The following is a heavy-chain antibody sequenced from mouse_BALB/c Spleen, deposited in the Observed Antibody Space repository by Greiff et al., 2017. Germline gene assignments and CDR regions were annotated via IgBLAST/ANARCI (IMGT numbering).Heavy chain of an antibody. D-gene: IGHD2-1*01. Sequence: EVKLVESGPGLVKPSQSLSLTCTVTGYSITSDYAWNWIRQFPGNKLEWMGYISYSGSTSYNPSLKSRISITRDTSKNQFFLQLNSVTTEDTATYYCASYYGNYGYAMDYWGQGTSVTVSS. V-gene: IGHV3-2*02. CDR2: ISYSGST. J-gene: IGHJ4*01. CDR3: ASYYGNYGYAMDY. CDR1: GYSITSDYA.